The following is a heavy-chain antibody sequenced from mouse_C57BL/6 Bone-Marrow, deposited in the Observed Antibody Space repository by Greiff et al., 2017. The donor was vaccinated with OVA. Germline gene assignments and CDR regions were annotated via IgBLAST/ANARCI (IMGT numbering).Heavy chain of an antibody. Sequence: QVQLQQPGAELVKPGASVKLSCKASGYTFTSYWMQWVKQRPGQGLEWIGEIDPSDSYTNYNQKFKGKATLTVDTSSSTAYMQLSSLTSEDSAVYFCARTRLITTVVATDWYFDVWGTGTTVTVSS. CDR3: ARTRLITTVVATDWYFDV. CDR1: GYTFTSYW. CDR2: IDPSDSYT. J-gene: IGHJ1*03. V-gene: IGHV1-50*01. D-gene: IGHD1-1*01.